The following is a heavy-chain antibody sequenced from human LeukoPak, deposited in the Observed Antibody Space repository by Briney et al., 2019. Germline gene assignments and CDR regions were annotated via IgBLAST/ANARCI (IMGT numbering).Heavy chain of an antibody. D-gene: IGHD3-16*01. CDR3: ARVVAEGLGYYFDY. V-gene: IGHV4-39*07. CDR2: INYSGST. Sequence: PSETLSLTCTVSGGSISSYYWGWIRQPPGKGLEWIGSINYSGSTYYNPSLKSRVTISVDTSKNQFSLKLNSVTAADTAVYYCARVVAEGLGYYFDYWGQGTLVTVSS. CDR1: GGSISSYY. J-gene: IGHJ4*02.